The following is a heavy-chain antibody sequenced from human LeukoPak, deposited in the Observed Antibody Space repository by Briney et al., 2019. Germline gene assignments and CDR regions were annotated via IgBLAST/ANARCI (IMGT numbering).Heavy chain of an antibody. CDR1: GGSISSYY. V-gene: IGHV4-59*01. Sequence: PSETLSLTCTVPGGSISSYYWSWIRQPPGKGLEWIGYIYYSGSTNYNPSLKSRVTISVDTSKNQFSLKLSSVTAADTAVYYCASNYYYDSSGYQWGQGTLVTVSS. CDR3: ASNYYYDSSGYQ. CDR2: IYYSGST. D-gene: IGHD3-22*01. J-gene: IGHJ4*02.